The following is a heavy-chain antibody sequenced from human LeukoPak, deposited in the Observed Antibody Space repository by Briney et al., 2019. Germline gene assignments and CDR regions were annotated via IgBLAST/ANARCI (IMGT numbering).Heavy chain of an antibody. CDR1: GFAFSSYG. CDR3: AKGAKHFDY. V-gene: IGHV3-30*18. CDR2: ISYDGSNK. D-gene: IGHD2-21*01. J-gene: IGHJ4*02. Sequence: GGSLRLSCAASGFAFSSYGMHWVRQAPGKGLEWVAVISYDGSNKYCADSVKGRFTISRDNSKNTLYLQMNSLRAEDTAVYYCAKGAKHFDYWGQGTLVTVSS.